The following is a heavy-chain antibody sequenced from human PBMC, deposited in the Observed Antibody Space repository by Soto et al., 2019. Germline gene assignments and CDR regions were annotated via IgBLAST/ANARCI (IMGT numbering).Heavy chain of an antibody. V-gene: IGHV3-30*18. CDR3: AKDGDAAAAGYYFDY. J-gene: IGHJ4*02. D-gene: IGHD6-13*01. CDR1: GFTFGSYG. Sequence: PGGSLRLSCAASGFTFGSYGMHWVRQAPGKGLEWVAVISYNGNDKYHADSVKGRFTVSRDNSKNTLYLQMNSLRPEDTAVYHCAKDGDAAAAGYYFDYWGQGTLVTVSS. CDR2: ISYNGNDK.